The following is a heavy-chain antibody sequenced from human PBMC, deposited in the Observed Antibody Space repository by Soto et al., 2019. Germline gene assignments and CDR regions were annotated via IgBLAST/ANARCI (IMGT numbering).Heavy chain of an antibody. CDR3: AKIFRYGDPEY. V-gene: IGHV3-23*01. Sequence: EVQLLESGGGLVQPGGSLRLSCAASGFTFSSYAMSWVRQAPGKGLEWVSGISGSGDSTYYAGSVKGRFTISRDNSKSTLYLQMNSLRAEDTAVYYCAKIFRYGDPEYWGQGALVTVSS. CDR1: GFTFSSYA. D-gene: IGHD2-21*02. CDR2: ISGSGDST. J-gene: IGHJ4*02.